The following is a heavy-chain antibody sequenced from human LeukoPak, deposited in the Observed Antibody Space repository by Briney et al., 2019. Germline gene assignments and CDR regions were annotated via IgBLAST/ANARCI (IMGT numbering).Heavy chain of an antibody. D-gene: IGHD1-26*01. J-gene: IGHJ4*02. Sequence: SETLSLTCTVSGDSISSYYWSWIRQPAGEGLEWIGRIHTSGGTNYNPSLKSRVTMSVDTSKNQFSLKLSSVTAADTAVYYCARHSSVIMGATYDYWGQGTLVTVSS. CDR1: GDSISSYY. V-gene: IGHV4-4*07. CDR3: ARHSSVIMGATYDY. CDR2: IHTSGGT.